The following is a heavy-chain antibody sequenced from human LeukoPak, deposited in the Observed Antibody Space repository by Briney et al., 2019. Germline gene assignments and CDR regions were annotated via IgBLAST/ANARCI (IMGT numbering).Heavy chain of an antibody. V-gene: IGHV3-23*01. CDR1: GFTFSSYA. J-gene: IGHJ4*02. CDR3: AKDVGGYGPFDY. Sequence: GGSLRLSCAASGFTFSSYAMNWVRQAPGKGLEWVSAISSSGGSTYYADSVKGRFTISRDNSKNMLYLQMNSLTAEDTAVYYCAKDVGGYGPFDYWGQGTLVTVSS. D-gene: IGHD5-12*01. CDR2: ISSSGGST.